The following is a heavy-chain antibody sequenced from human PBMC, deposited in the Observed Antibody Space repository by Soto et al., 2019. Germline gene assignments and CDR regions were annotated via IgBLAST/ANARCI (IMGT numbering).Heavy chain of an antibody. CDR3: ARDRGEYTSSWFWYFSH. CDR1: GASISSFN. Sequence: KSSETLSLTCSVSGASISSFNWNWVRQPAGKGPEWVGRLNIAGTINYNPSLKSRITMSMDTSKNQTSLHLRSVTAADTAIYYCARDRGEYTSSWFWYFSHWGHGTLVTVSS. J-gene: IGHJ2*01. V-gene: IGHV4-4*07. D-gene: IGHD6-13*01. CDR2: LNIAGTI.